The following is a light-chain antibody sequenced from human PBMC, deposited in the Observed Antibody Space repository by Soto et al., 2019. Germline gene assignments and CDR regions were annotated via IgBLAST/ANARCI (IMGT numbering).Light chain of an antibody. CDR3: QQYNNWPHT. CDR1: QSVSSSY. Sequence: EIVLTQSPGTLSLSPGERATLSCRASQSVSSSYLAWYQQKPGQAPRLLIHGVSTRATGIPDRFSGSGSGTDFTLTISRLEPEDFAVYYCQQYNNWPHTFGQGTKLEIK. CDR2: GVS. J-gene: IGKJ2*01. V-gene: IGKV3-20*01.